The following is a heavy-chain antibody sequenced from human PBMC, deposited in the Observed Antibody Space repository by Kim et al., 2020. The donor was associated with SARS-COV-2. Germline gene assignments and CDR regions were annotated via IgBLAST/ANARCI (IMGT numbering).Heavy chain of an antibody. CDR1: GYTFTSYG. D-gene: IGHD3-10*01. J-gene: IGHJ6*02. CDR2: ISAYNGNT. Sequence: ASVKVSCKASGYTFTSYGISWVRQAPGQGLEWMGWISAYNGNTNYAQKLQGRVTMTTDTSTSTAYMELRSLRSDDTAVYYCARVSGDYYYYYGMDVWGQGTTVTVSS. V-gene: IGHV1-18*04. CDR3: ARVSGDYYYYYGMDV.